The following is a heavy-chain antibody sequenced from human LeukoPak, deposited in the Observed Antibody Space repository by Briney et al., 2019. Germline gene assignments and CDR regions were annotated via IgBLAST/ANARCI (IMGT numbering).Heavy chain of an antibody. D-gene: IGHD2-21*01. V-gene: IGHV3-21*01. CDR2: ISSSSSYI. CDR1: GFTFSSYS. CDR3: AKDHSQSFDS. Sequence: GGSLRLSCAASGFTFSSYSMNWVRQAPGKGLEWVSSISSSSSYIYYADSVKGRFTISRDNARSTLYLQMNSLRAEDTAVYYCAKDHSQSFDSWGQGTLVTVSS. J-gene: IGHJ4*02.